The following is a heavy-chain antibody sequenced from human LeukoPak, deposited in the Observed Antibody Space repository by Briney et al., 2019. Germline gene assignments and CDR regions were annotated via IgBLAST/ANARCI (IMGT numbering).Heavy chain of an antibody. J-gene: IGHJ4*02. V-gene: IGHV4-30-4*01. D-gene: IGHD3-22*01. Sequence: PSETLSLTCSASGDSISSGDYYWSWVRQPPGKTLECIGYIYYSGSTYSNPSLRSRVTISVDTTNKQFSLKLSSVTAADTAVYYCARDTRMSSGYQYFDLWGQGTLVTVSS. CDR1: GDSISSGDYY. CDR3: ARDTRMSSGYQYFDL. CDR2: IYYSGST.